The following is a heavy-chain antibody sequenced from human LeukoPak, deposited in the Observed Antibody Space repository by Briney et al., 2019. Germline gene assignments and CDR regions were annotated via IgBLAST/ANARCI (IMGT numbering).Heavy chain of an antibody. CDR2: IKQDGSEK. J-gene: IGHJ4*02. D-gene: IGHD3/OR15-3a*01. CDR3: TRDTGLTIFGPRFDY. V-gene: IGHV3-7*01. Sequence: GGSLRLSCVVSGFTFTNHWMSWVRQAPGKGLESVANIKQDGSEKYFVDSVEGRFTISRDNAKNSLYLQLNSLRVEDTAVYYCTRDTGLTIFGPRFDYWGQGTQVTVSS. CDR1: GFTFTNHW.